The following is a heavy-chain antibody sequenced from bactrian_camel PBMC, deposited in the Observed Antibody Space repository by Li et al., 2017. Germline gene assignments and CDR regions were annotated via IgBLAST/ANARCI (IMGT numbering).Heavy chain of an antibody. CDR3: ATSSRSDCTWKLVPSAYNT. J-gene: IGHJ6*01. CDR2: IATGSGNT. Sequence: HVQLVESGGGLVEAGGSLRLSCAAPGLEGTTHCMGWFRQAPGKEREGVARIATGSGNTYYADSVKGRFTISQDKAKNTLYLQMNSLKPDDTSMYYCATSSRSDCTWKLVPSAYNTWGQGTQ. CDR1: GLEGTTHC. V-gene: IGHV3S1*01. D-gene: IGHD2*01.